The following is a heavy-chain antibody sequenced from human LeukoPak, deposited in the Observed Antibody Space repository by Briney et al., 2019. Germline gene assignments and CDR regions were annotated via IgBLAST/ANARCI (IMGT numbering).Heavy chain of an antibody. D-gene: IGHD2-2*02. V-gene: IGHV3-64D*06. J-gene: IGHJ4*02. CDR3: VTKYCSSTSCFTREGFFDY. CDR1: GFTFSSYA. CDR2: ISSNGGST. Sequence: PGGSLRLSCSASGFTFSSYAMHWVRQAPGKGLEYVSAISSNGGSTYYADSVKGRFTISRDNSKNTLYLQMSSLRAEDTAVYYCVTKYCSSTSCFTREGFFDYWGQGTLVTVSS.